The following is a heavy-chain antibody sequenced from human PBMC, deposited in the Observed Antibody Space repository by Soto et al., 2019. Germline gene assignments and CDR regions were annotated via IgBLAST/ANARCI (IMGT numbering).Heavy chain of an antibody. J-gene: IGHJ4*02. V-gene: IGHV4-39*01. CDR2: IYYSGST. D-gene: IGHD3-10*01. Sequence: SETLSLTCTVSGGSISSSSYYLGWIRQPPGKGLEWIGSIYYSGSTYYNPSLKSRVTISVDTSKNQFSLKLSSVTAADTAVYYCASFGELLLAYFDYWGQGTLVTVSS. CDR3: ASFGELLLAYFDY. CDR1: GGSISSSSYY.